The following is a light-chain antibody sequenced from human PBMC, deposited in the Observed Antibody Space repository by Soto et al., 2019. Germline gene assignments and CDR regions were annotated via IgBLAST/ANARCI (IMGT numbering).Light chain of an antibody. CDR3: QQRSNWPPRVT. V-gene: IGKV3-11*01. J-gene: IGKJ1*01. Sequence: EIVLTQSPATLSLSPGERATLSCRASQSVSSYLAWYQQKPGQAPRLLIYDASNRATGIPARFSGSGSGTDFTLTISSLDHEDFAVYYCQQRSNWPPRVTFGQGTKVEIK. CDR2: DAS. CDR1: QSVSSY.